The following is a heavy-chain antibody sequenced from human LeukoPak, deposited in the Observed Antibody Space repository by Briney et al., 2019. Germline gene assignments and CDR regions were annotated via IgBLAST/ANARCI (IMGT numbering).Heavy chain of an antibody. CDR1: GFTVSSNY. D-gene: IGHD3-22*01. J-gene: IGHJ4*02. CDR2: IYSGGST. V-gene: IGHV3-53*01. CDR3: ARVYYYDSSGWADY. Sequence: GGSLRLSCAASGFTVSSNYMSWVRQAPGKGLEWVSVIYSGGSTYYADSVKGRFTISRDNSKNTLYLQMNSLRAEDTAVYYCARVYYYDSSGWADYWGQGTLVTVSS.